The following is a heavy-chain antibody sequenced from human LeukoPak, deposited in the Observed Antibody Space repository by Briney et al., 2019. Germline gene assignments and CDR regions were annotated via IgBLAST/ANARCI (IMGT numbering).Heavy chain of an antibody. V-gene: IGHV3-30*04. CDR1: GFTFTSYA. CDR2: ISYDGDNK. CDR3: ARDHFWSRTGYMDV. D-gene: IGHD3-3*02. Sequence: PGGSLRLSCAASGFTFTSYAMHWVRQAPGKGLEWVAVISYDGDNKYYADPVKGRFTISRDNSKNTLDLQMNSLRVEDTAMYYCARDHFWSRTGYMDVWGKGTTVTVSS. J-gene: IGHJ6*03.